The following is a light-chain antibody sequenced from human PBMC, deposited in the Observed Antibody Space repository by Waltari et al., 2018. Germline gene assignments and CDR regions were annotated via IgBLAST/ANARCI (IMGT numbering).Light chain of an antibody. Sequence: EIVLTQSPGTLSSSPGERATLSCRASQSVSSNYLAWYQQKPGQAPRLLIYDASSRATGIPDRFSGSGSGTDFTLSISRLEPEDFAVYYCQQFGSLPFTFGPGTKVDIK. CDR1: QSVSSNY. V-gene: IGKV3-20*01. CDR3: QQFGSLPFT. J-gene: IGKJ3*01. CDR2: DAS.